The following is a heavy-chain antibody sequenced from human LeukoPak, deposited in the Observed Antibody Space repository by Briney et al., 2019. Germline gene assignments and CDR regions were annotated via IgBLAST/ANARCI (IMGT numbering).Heavy chain of an antibody. Sequence: GGSLTLSCAASGFTFNFFGIHWVRQAPGKGLEWVAFIRYDGIDKYYAASVKGRFTFSRDNTRNTLFLHMNSLRTEDTAIYYCAKDQYSSGWSFDYWGQGALVTVSS. CDR3: AKDQYSSGWSFDY. J-gene: IGHJ4*02. V-gene: IGHV3-30*02. D-gene: IGHD6-19*01. CDR1: GFTFNFFG. CDR2: IRYDGIDK.